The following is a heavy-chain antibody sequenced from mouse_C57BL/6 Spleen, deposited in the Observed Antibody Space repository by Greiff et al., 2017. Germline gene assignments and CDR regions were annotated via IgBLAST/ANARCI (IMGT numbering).Heavy chain of an antibody. CDR2: IYPGDGAT. Sequence: VQLQQPGPELVKPGASVKISCKASGYAFSSSWMNWVKQRPGKGLEWIGRIYPGDGATNYNGKFKGKATLTADKSSSNAYMQLSSLTSEDSAVYFCAGYCSSLYWGQGASVTVSS. J-gene: IGHJ4*01. D-gene: IGHD1-1*01. CDR3: AGYCSSLY. CDR1: GYAFSSSW. V-gene: IGHV1-82*01.